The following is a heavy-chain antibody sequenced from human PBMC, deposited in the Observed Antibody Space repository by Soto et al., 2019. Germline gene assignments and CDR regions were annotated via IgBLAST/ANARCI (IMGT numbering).Heavy chain of an antibody. J-gene: IGHJ4*02. CDR2: ISYDGINK. Sequence: VQLLESGGGLVQPGGSLRLSCAASGFTFSMSAMHWVRQAPGKGLEWVAIISYDGINKYYADSVKGRFTISRDNSRNALYLQMNSLRPEDTAVYYCARDPASSGWSNRFDYWGQGTLVTVSS. D-gene: IGHD6-19*01. CDR1: GFTFSMSA. CDR3: ARDPASSGWSNRFDY. V-gene: IGHV3-30-3*01.